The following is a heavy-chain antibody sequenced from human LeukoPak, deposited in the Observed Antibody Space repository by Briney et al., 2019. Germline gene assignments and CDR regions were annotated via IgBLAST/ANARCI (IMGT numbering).Heavy chain of an antibody. D-gene: IGHD2-2*01. CDR1: GGTFSSYA. Sequence: SVKFSCKASGGTFSSYAISWVRQAPGQGLEWMGRIIPILGIANYAQKFQGRVTITADKSTSTAYMELSSLRSEDTAVYYCNIVVVPAATPNAFDIWGQGTMVTVSS. V-gene: IGHV1-69*04. CDR3: NIVVVPAATPNAFDI. CDR2: IIPILGIA. J-gene: IGHJ3*02.